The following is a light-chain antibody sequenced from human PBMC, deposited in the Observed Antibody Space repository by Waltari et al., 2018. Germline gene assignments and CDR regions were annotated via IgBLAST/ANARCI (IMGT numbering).Light chain of an antibody. Sequence: EIVLTQSPGTLSVSPGERVTVSCRASQTITGSWLTWFHQKPAKAPRLLIFGASNRAPDIPDRFSGSGSGTYFTLTISRLEPEDSAVYYCQQYDGSVVTFGGGTKVEIK. CDR1: QTITGSW. CDR2: GAS. J-gene: IGKJ4*01. CDR3: QQYDGSVVT. V-gene: IGKV3-20*01.